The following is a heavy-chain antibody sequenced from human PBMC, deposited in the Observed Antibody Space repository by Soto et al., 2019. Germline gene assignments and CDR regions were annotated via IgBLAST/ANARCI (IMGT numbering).Heavy chain of an antibody. Sequence: GGSLRLSCAASGFTFSSYSMHWVRQAPGKGLEWVSVISYDGSNKYYADSVKGRFTISRDNSKNTLYLQMNSLRAEDTAVYYCAKDNTVVVVAASYGMDVWGQGTTVTVSS. V-gene: IGHV3-30*18. J-gene: IGHJ6*02. CDR3: AKDNTVVVVAASYGMDV. D-gene: IGHD2-15*01. CDR2: ISYDGSNK. CDR1: GFTFSSYS.